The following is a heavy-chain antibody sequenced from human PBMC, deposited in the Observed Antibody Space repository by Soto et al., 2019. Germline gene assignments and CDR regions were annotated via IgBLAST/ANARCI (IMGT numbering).Heavy chain of an antibody. Sequence: GGSLRLSCAASGFTFSSYAMSWVRQAPGKGLEWVSAISGSGGSTYYADSVKGRFTISRDNSKNTLYLQMNSLRAEDTAVYYCAKDGGGSFPAPDYYYYGMDVWGQGTTVTVSS. CDR2: ISGSGGST. D-gene: IGHD3-16*01. V-gene: IGHV3-23*01. CDR3: AKDGGGSFPAPDYYYYGMDV. CDR1: GFTFSSYA. J-gene: IGHJ6*02.